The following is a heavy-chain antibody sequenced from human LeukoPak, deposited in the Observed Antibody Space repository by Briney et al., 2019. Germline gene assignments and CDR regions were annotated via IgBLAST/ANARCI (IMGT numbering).Heavy chain of an antibody. CDR3: AKDEGRLINNWYRQY. CDR2: IEQDSSGT. Sequence: GGSLRLSCKASGFTFSLFAMTWVRQTPGGGLEWVSTIEQDSSGTYSADSVKGRFAISRDNSKNTLYLQLSSLTAEDTAVYYCAKDEGRLINNWYRQYWGQGTPVTVSS. J-gene: IGHJ4*02. CDR1: GFTFSLFA. D-gene: IGHD1-1*01. V-gene: IGHV3-23*01.